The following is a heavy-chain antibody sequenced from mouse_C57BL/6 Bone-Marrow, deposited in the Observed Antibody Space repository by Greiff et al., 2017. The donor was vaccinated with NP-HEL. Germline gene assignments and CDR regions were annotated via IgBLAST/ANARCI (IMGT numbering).Heavy chain of an antibody. V-gene: IGHV1-19*01. J-gene: IGHJ3*01. D-gene: IGHD4-1*01. CDR1: GYTFTDYY. CDR3: ARTNWGAWFAY. CDR2: FNPYNGGT. Sequence: EVQLQESGPVLVKPGASVKMSCKASGYTFTDYYMNWVKQSHGKSLEWIGVFNPYNGGTSYNQKFKGKATLTVDKSSSTAYMELNSLTSEDSAVYYCARTNWGAWFAYWGQGTLVTVSA.